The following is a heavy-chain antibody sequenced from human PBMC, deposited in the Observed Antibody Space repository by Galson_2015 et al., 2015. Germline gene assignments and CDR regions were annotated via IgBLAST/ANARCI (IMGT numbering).Heavy chain of an antibody. J-gene: IGHJ3*02. Sequence: SLRLSCAAFGFTFSSYGMHWVRQAPGKGLEWVAVISYDGSNKYYADSVKGRFTISRDNSKNTLYLQMNSLRAEDTAVYYCAKNGGSYVYLCAFDIWGQGTMVTVSS. CDR3: AKNGGSYVYLCAFDI. CDR2: ISYDGSNK. CDR1: GFTFSSYG. D-gene: IGHD1-26*01. V-gene: IGHV3-30*18.